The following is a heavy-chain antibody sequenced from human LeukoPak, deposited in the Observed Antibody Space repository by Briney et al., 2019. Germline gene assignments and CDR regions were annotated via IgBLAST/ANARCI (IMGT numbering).Heavy chain of an antibody. J-gene: IGHJ4*02. CDR1: GFTFSSYT. D-gene: IGHD3-22*01. Sequence: PGGSLRLSCAASGFTFSSYTINWVRQAPGKGLEWVSAISGSGGSTYYADSVKGRFTISRDNSKNTLYLQMNSLRAEDTAVYYCAKDKAMIVVVIRDWGQGTLVTVSS. CDR2: ISGSGGST. V-gene: IGHV3-23*01. CDR3: AKDKAMIVVVIRD.